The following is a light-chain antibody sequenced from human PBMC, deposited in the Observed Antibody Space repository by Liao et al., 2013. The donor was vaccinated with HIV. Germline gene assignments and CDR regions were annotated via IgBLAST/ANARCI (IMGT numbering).Light chain of an antibody. Sequence: SYELSQAPSVSVPPGQTASITCSGDKLANRYVCWYQQKSGQSPVLVIYEDTKRPAGIPERFSGSNSGNTATLTISGTQPFDEADYYCQTWHISTLILGGGTKLTVL. CDR1: KLANRY. CDR3: QTWHISTLI. CDR2: EDT. V-gene: IGLV3-1*01. J-gene: IGLJ2*01.